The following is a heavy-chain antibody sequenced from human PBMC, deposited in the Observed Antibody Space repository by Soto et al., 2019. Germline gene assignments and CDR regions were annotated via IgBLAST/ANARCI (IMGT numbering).Heavy chain of an antibody. V-gene: IGHV4-4*08. CDR3: ARGTRALITSFFAY. D-gene: IGHD1-20*01. Sequence: PSVTLPLTCTLSGDAISNYYWSWIRQTPGRGLEWIGCVHASGSTDYNPSLMGRATISLHTSKSQFSLSLRSATAADTATYYCARGTRALITSFFAYSGQG. CDR2: VHASGST. CDR1: GDAISNYY. J-gene: IGHJ4*02.